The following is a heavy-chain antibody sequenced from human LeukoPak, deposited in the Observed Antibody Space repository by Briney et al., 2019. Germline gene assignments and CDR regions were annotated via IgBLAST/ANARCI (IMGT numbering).Heavy chain of an antibody. Sequence: SETLSLTCTVSGGSISSSRYYWGWIRQPPGKGLEWIGSIYYSGSTYYNPSLKSRVTISVDTSKNQFSLKLSSVTAADTAVYYCASLDAPFDIWGQGTMVTVSS. CDR2: IYYSGST. J-gene: IGHJ3*02. CDR3: ASLDAPFDI. D-gene: IGHD5-24*01. CDR1: GGSISSSRYY. V-gene: IGHV4-39*01.